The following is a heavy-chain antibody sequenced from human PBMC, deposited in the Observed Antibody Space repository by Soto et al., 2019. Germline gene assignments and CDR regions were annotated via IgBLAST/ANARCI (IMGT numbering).Heavy chain of an antibody. D-gene: IGHD4-17*01. CDR2: ISYDGSNK. CDR1: GFTFSSYG. CDR3: AKTTVTTGYYYGMDV. J-gene: IGHJ6*02. V-gene: IGHV3-30*18. Sequence: GGSLRLSCAASGFTFSSYGMHWVHQAPGKGLEWVAVISYDGSNKYYADSVKGRFTISRDNSKNTLYLQMNSLRAEDTAVYYCAKTTVTTGYYYGMDVWGQGTTVTVSS.